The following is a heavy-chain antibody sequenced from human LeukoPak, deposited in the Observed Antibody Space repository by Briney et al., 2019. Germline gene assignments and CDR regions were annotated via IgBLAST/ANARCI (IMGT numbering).Heavy chain of an antibody. CDR3: ARVYCGGDCYSAYFDY. CDR2: INHSGST. CDR1: GGSFSGYY. J-gene: IGHJ4*02. V-gene: IGHV4-34*01. D-gene: IGHD2-21*02. Sequence: PSETLSLACAVYGGSFSGYYWSWIRQPPGKGLEWIGEINHSGSTNYNPSLKSRVTISVDTSKNQFSLKLSSVTAADTAVYYCARVYCGGDCYSAYFDYWGQGTLVTVSS.